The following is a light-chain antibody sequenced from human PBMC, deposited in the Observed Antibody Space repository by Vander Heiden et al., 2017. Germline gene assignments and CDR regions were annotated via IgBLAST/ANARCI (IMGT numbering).Light chain of an antibody. J-gene: IGKJ1*01. V-gene: IGKV3-20*01. CDR2: GAS. CDR3: QQDGSSAWT. Sequence: EIVLTQSPGTPSLSQGESATLSCRASQSVSISYLAWYQQKPGQAPRLLIYGASRRATGIPDRVSGSGSGTDFTLTISRLEPEEFAVYYCQQDGSSAWTFGQGTKVEIK. CDR1: QSVSISY.